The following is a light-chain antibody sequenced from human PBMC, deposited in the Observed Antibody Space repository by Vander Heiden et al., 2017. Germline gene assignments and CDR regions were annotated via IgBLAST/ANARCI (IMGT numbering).Light chain of an antibody. V-gene: IGLV1-47*01. Sequence: VTISCSGSSSNIGSNYVYWYQQLPGTAPKLLIYRNNQRPSGVPDRFSGSKSGTSASLAISGLRSEDEADYYCAAWDDSLSAWVFGGGTKLTVL. CDR3: AAWDDSLSAWV. CDR1: SSNIGSNY. J-gene: IGLJ3*02. CDR2: RNN.